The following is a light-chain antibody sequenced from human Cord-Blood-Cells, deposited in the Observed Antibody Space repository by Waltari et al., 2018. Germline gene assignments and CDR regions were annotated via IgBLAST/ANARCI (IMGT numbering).Light chain of an antibody. CDR3: QQSYSTPYT. J-gene: IGKJ2*01. V-gene: IGKV1-39*01. CDR1: QSISSY. Sequence: DIQMTQSPSSLSESVGEIVTITCRASQSISSYLNWYQQKPGKAPKLLSYAASSLQSGVPSRFSGSGSGTDFTLTISSLQPEDFATYYCQQSYSTPYTFGQGTKLEIK. CDR2: AAS.